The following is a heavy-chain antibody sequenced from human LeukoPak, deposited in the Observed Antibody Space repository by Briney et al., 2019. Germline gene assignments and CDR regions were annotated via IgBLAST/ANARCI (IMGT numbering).Heavy chain of an antibody. Sequence: PGRSLRLSCAASGFTFSNYGMHWVRQAPGKGLEWVAVIWYDGSKKYYAESVKGRFTISRDNFKSTLYLQMNSLRAEDTAVYYCARDRYGANSPFDYWGQGTLVTVSS. V-gene: IGHV3-33*01. CDR1: GFTFSNYG. D-gene: IGHD4-23*01. J-gene: IGHJ4*02. CDR2: IWYDGSKK. CDR3: ARDRYGANSPFDY.